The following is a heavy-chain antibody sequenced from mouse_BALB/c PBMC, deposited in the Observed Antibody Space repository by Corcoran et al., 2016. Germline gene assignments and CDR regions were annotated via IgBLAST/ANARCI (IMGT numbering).Heavy chain of an antibody. J-gene: IGHJ2*01. V-gene: IGHV9-3-1*01. D-gene: IGHD2-1*01. CDR2: INTYTGEP. CDR3: ARWGGNYYFDY. Sequence: QIQLVPSGPELKRPGETVKISCKASGYTFTNYGMNWVKQAPGKGLKWMGWINTYTGEPTYADDFKGRFAFSLETSASTAYLQINNLKNEDTATYFCARWGGNYYFDYWGQGTTLTVSS. CDR1: GYTFTNYG.